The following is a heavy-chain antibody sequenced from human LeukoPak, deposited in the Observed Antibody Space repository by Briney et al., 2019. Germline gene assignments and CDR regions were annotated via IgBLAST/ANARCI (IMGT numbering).Heavy chain of an antibody. CDR2: ISSSGSTI. D-gene: IGHD2-15*01. V-gene: IGHV3-11*01. CDR1: GFTFRDYY. CDR3: ARGYCSGGSCFPFDY. J-gene: IGHJ4*02. Sequence: GGSLRLSCAASGFTFRDYYMSWIRQAPGKGLEWVSYISSSGSTIYYADSVKGRFTISRDNAKNSLYLQMNSLRAEDTAVYYCARGYCSGGSCFPFDYWGQGTLVTVSS.